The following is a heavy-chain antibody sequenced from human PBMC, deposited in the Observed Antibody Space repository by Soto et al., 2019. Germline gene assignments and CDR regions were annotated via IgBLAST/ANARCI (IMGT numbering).Heavy chain of an antibody. D-gene: IGHD2-2*02. V-gene: IGHV1-18*04. CDR3: SRDPVSSTSCYICYYYGMDV. Sequence: GASVKVSCKASGYTFTSYGISWVRQAPGQGLEWMGWISAYNGITKYAQRLQGRVTMTTDTSTGTAYMELRSLRSDDTFVYYFSRDPVSSTSCYICYYYGMDVWGQGTTVTVSS. J-gene: IGHJ6*02. CDR1: GYTFTSYG. CDR2: ISAYNGIT.